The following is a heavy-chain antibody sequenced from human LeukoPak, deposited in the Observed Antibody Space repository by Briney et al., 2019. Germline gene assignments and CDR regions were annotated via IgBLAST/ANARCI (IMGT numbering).Heavy chain of an antibody. D-gene: IGHD3-16*02. CDR3: ARVDGDGYHYIWGSYRQTATGLYFDY. CDR1: GGSFSGYY. J-gene: IGHJ4*02. V-gene: IGHV4-34*01. CDR2: INHSGST. Sequence: SETLSLTCAVYGGSFSGYYWSWIRQPPGKGLEWIGEINHSGSTNYNPSLKSRVTISVDTSKNQFSLKLSSVTAADTAVYYCARVDGDGYHYIWGSYRQTATGLYFDYWGQGTLVTVSS.